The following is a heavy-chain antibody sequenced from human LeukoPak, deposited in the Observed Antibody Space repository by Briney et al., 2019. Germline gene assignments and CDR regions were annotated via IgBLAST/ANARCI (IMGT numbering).Heavy chain of an antibody. D-gene: IGHD3-16*02. V-gene: IGHV3-7*01. Sequence: GGSLRLSCAASGFTFSSYWMSWVRQAPGKGLEWVANIKQDGSEKYYVDSVKGRFTISRDNAKNSLYLQMNSLRAEDTAVYYCARVPSGVIGMKDAFDIWGQGTMVTVSS. CDR3: ARVPSGVIGMKDAFDI. J-gene: IGHJ3*02. CDR1: GFTFSSYW. CDR2: IKQDGSEK.